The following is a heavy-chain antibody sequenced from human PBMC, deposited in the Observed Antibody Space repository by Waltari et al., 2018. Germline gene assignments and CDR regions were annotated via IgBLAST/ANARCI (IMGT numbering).Heavy chain of an antibody. V-gene: IGHV4-59*12. CDR1: GGSISSYY. D-gene: IGHD1-26*01. Sequence: QVQLQESGPGLVKPSETLSLTCTVSGGSISSYYWSWIRQPPGKGLEWIGYIYYSGSTNYNPSLKSRVTISVDTSKNQFSLKLSSVTAADTAVYYCARGLVGGSYLDYWGQGTLVTVSS. J-gene: IGHJ4*02. CDR3: ARGLVGGSYLDY. CDR2: IYYSGST.